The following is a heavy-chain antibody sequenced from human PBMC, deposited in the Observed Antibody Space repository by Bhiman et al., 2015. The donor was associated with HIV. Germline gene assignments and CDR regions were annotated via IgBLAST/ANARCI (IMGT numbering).Heavy chain of an antibody. D-gene: IGHD6-19*01. J-gene: IGHJ4*02. CDR1: GFTFSSYS. Sequence: EVQLVESGGGLVKPGGSLRLSCAASGFTFSSYSMNWVRQAPGKGLEWVSSISSSSSYIYYADSVKGRFTISRDNAKNSLYLQMNSLRAEDTAVYYCASQGSSGWSTAGYWGQGTLVTVSS. CDR2: ISSSSSYI. V-gene: IGHV3-21*03. CDR3: ASQGSSGWSTAGY.